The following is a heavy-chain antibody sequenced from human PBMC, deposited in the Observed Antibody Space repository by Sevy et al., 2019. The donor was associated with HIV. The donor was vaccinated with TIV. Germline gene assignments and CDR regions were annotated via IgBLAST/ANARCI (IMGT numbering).Heavy chain of an antibody. D-gene: IGHD3-9*01. Sequence: GGSLRLSCAASGFTFSSYAMHWVRQAPGKGLEWVAVISYDGSNKYYADSVKGRSTISRDNSKNTLYLLMNSLRAEDTAVSYCARYVPYTYYDILTGYSNPPPRPHDYWGQGTLVTVSS. CDR2: ISYDGSNK. J-gene: IGHJ4*02. V-gene: IGHV3-30-3*01. CDR1: GFTFSSYA. CDR3: ARYVPYTYYDILTGYSNPPPRPHDY.